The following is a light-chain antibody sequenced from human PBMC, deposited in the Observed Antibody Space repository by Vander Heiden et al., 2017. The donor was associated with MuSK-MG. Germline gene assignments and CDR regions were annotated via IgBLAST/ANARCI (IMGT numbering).Light chain of an antibody. Sequence: DIQMTQSPSSLSASVGDRVTITCRASQSISSYLNWYQQKPGKAPKLLIYAASSLQSGVPSRFTPSRSGTDFTLTIISLHPEDFATYYCHQCYSTPPSFGPGTKLEIK. V-gene: IGKV1-39*01. CDR3: HQCYSTPPS. CDR2: AAS. J-gene: IGKJ2*03. CDR1: QSISSY.